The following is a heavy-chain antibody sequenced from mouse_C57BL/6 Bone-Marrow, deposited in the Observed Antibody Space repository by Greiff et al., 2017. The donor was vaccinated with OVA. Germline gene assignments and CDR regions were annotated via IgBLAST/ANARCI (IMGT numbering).Heavy chain of an antibody. CDR2: IYPGDGDT. Sequence: VQVVESGPELVKPGASVKISCKASGYAFSSSWMNWVKQRPGKGLEWIGRIYPGDGDTNYNGKFKGKATLTADKSSSTAYMQLSSLASEDSAVYFCARGTAQATYDYFDYWGQGTTLTVSS. CDR1: GYAFSSSW. CDR3: ARGTAQATYDYFDY. D-gene: IGHD3-2*02. V-gene: IGHV1-82*01. J-gene: IGHJ2*01.